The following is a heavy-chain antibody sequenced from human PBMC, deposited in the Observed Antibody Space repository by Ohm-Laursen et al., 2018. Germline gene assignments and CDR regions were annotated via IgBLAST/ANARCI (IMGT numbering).Heavy chain of an antibody. CDR3: AGSYYYYGMDV. CDR2: IYTSGTT. V-gene: IGHV4-4*07. J-gene: IGHJ6*02. CDR1: GGSISAYY. Sequence: SETLSLTCSVSGGSISAYYWSWIRQPAGKGLEWIGRIYTSGTTNYNPSLKSRVTMSLDTSKNQFSPKLSSVTAADTAVYYCAGSYYYYGMDVWGQGTTVTVSS.